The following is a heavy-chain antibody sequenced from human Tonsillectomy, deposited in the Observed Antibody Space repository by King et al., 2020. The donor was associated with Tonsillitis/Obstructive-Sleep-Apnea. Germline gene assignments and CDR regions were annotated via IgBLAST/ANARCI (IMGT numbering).Heavy chain of an antibody. CDR2: SRPYNGDT. Sequence: VQLVESGAEVKKPGASVKVSCKASGYTFTNYDITWVRQAPGQGLEWVGWSRPYNGDTNYAQKLQGRVTMTSDTSTSTAYMELRSLRSDDTAVYYCAGDYYDSSGYYHGYFQHWGQGTLVTVSS. J-gene: IGHJ1*01. D-gene: IGHD3-22*01. V-gene: IGHV1-18*01. CDR3: AGDYYDSSGYYHGYFQH. CDR1: GYTFTNYD.